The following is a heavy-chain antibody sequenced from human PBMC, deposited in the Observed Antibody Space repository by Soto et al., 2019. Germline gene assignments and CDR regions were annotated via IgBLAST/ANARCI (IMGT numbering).Heavy chain of an antibody. V-gene: IGHV4-59*12. CDR3: ARGGSRRGYSYGSYYYGMDV. CDR2: IYYSGST. CDR1: GGSISSYY. Sequence: SETLSLTCTVSGGSISSYYWSWIRQPPGKGLEWIGYIYYSGSTNYNPSLKSRVTISVDTSKNQFSLKLGSVTAADTAVYYCARGGSRRGYSYGSYYYGMDVWGQGTTVTVSS. D-gene: IGHD5-18*01. J-gene: IGHJ6*02.